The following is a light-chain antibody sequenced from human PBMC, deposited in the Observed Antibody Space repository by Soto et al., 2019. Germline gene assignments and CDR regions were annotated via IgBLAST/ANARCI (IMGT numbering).Light chain of an antibody. J-gene: IGKJ5*01. CDR1: QNVDSN. CDR3: QQYHRWPPVT. V-gene: IGKV3-15*01. CDR2: GAS. Sequence: EVVMTQSPATLSVSPGERVTLSCRASQNVDSNLAWYQQKPGQAPRLLISGASTRATGIPARFSGSGSGTELTLTISTLQSEDFAVYYCQQYHRWPPVTFGQGTRLEIK.